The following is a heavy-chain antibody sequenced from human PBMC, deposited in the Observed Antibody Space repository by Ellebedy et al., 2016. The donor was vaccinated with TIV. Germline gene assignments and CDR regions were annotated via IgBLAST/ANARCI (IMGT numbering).Heavy chain of an antibody. D-gene: IGHD3-22*01. CDR2: INRSGST. Sequence: SETLSLXXAVYGGSFSGYFWSWIRQPPGKGLEWIGEINRSGSTNYNPSLKSRVSISVDKSKDQFSLKLSPVTAADTAVYYCARLYYYNSGGYYSSGYYYGMDVWGQGTTVTVSS. CDR1: GGSFSGYF. J-gene: IGHJ6*02. CDR3: ARLYYYNSGGYYSSGYYYGMDV. V-gene: IGHV4-34*01.